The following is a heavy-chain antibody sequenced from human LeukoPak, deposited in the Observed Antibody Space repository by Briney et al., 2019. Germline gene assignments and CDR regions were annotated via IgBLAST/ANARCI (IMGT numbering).Heavy chain of an antibody. CDR1: GGSFSGYY. Sequence: SETLSLTCAVYGGSFSGYYWSWIRQPPGKGLEWIGEINHSGSTNYNPSPKSRVTISVDTSKNQFSLKLSSVTAADTAVYYCARETPVAGAYYFDYWGQGALVTVSS. J-gene: IGHJ4*02. CDR3: ARETPVAGAYYFDY. V-gene: IGHV4-34*01. D-gene: IGHD6-19*01. CDR2: INHSGST.